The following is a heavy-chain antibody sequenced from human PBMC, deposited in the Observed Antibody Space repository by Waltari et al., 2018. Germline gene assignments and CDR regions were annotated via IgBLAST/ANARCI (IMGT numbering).Heavy chain of an antibody. V-gene: IGHV3-30*18. Sequence: QVQLVESGGGVVRPGRSLRVCCAASGCTFRSYGMPWVRQIPGKGVEWLTFISFDGSDKYYADSVKGRFTIYKDNSRNTLYLQMNSLRPEDTAVYFCAKDHQWEVLLPIYQIDYWGRGTLVTVSS. CDR2: ISFDGSDK. CDR1: GCTFRSYG. CDR3: AKDHQWEVLLPIYQIDY. D-gene: IGHD1-26*01. J-gene: IGHJ4*02.